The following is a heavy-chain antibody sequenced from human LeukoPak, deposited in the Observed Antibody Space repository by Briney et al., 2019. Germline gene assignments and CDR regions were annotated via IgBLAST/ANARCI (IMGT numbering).Heavy chain of an antibody. CDR3: ARRGSPYCSGGSCYRDYFDY. CDR1: GGSISSSSYY. Sequence: SETLSLTCTVSGGSISSSSYYWGWIRQPPGKGLEWIGSIYYSGSTYYNPSLKSRVTISVDTSKNQFSLKLSSVTAADTAVYYCARRGSPYCSGGSCYRDYFDYWGQGTLVTVSS. J-gene: IGHJ4*02. CDR2: IYYSGST. D-gene: IGHD2-15*01. V-gene: IGHV4-39*01.